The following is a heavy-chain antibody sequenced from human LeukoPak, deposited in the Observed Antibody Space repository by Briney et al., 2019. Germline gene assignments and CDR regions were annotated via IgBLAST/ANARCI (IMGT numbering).Heavy chain of an antibody. CDR1: GYTFTDYY. CDR2: INPNSGGT. J-gene: IGHJ4*02. V-gene: IGHV1-2*02. CDR3: ARNLAVAGSDY. Sequence: GASVKVSCKASGYTFTDYYIHWVRQAPGQGLEWMGWINPNSGGTNYAQNFKGRVTMTRDTSISTAYMELSRLRYDDTAIYYCARNLAVAGSDYWGQGTLVTVSS. D-gene: IGHD6-19*01.